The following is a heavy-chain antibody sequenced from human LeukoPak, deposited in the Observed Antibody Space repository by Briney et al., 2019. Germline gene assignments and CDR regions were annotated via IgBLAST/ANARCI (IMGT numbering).Heavy chain of an antibody. J-gene: IGHJ5*02. CDR1: GYTFTSYD. CDR3: ARVEGDILTGLNWFDP. Sequence: ASVKVSCKASGYTFTSYDINWVRQATGQGLEWMGWMNPNSGNTGYAQKFQGRVTMTRNTSISTAYMELSSLRSEDTAVYYCARVEGDILTGLNWFDPWAREPWSPSPQ. V-gene: IGHV1-8*01. D-gene: IGHD3-9*01. CDR2: MNPNSGNT.